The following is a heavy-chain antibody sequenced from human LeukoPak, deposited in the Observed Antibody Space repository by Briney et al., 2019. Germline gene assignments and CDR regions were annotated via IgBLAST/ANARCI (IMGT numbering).Heavy chain of an antibody. CDR2: ISYDGSNK. V-gene: IGHV3-30*04. CDR1: GFTFSSYA. Sequence: GGSLRLSCAASGFTFSSYAMPWVRQAPGKGLEWVAVISYDGSNKYYADSVKGRFTISRDNSKNTLYLQMNSLRAEDTAVYYCARDRGVGPYYFDYWGQGTLVTVSS. D-gene: IGHD3-10*01. CDR3: ARDRGVGPYYFDY. J-gene: IGHJ4*02.